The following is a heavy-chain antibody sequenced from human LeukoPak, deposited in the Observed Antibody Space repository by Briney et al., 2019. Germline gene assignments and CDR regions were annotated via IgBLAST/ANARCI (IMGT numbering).Heavy chain of an antibody. CDR3: ARVKLVSYYFDY. J-gene: IGHJ4*02. CDR1: GFTFSSYS. CDR2: ISSSSSYI. D-gene: IGHD6-13*01. Sequence: PGGSLRLSCAASGFTFSSYSMNWVRQAPGKGLEWVSSISSSSSYIYYADSVKGRFTISRDNAKNSLYLQMNSLRAEDTAVYYCARVKLVSYYFDYWGQGTLVTVSP. V-gene: IGHV3-21*01.